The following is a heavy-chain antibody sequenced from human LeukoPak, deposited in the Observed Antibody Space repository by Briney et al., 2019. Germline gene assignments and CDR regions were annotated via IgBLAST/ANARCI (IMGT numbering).Heavy chain of an antibody. CDR2: IYYSGST. J-gene: IGHJ5*02. CDR3: ARREEAAERNPFDP. Sequence: MTSETLSLTCTVSGGSISSSSCYWGWIRQPPGKGLEWIGSIYYSGSTYYNPSLKSRVTISVDTSKNQFSLKLSSLTAADTAVYYCARREEAAERNPFDPWGQGTLVTVSS. V-gene: IGHV4-39*01. D-gene: IGHD6-13*01. CDR1: GGSISSSSCY.